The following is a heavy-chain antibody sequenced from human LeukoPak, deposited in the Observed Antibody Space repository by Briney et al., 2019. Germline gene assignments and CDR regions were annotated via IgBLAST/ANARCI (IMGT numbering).Heavy chain of an antibody. Sequence: SETLSLTCTVSGYSISSGYYWGWIRQPPGKGLEWIGSIYHSGSTYYNPSLKSRVTISVDTSKNQFSLKLSSVTAADTAVYYCATLYDYGVDYWGQGTLVTVSS. CDR1: GYSISSGYY. D-gene: IGHD4-17*01. J-gene: IGHJ4*02. V-gene: IGHV4-38-2*02. CDR2: IYHSGST. CDR3: ATLYDYGVDY.